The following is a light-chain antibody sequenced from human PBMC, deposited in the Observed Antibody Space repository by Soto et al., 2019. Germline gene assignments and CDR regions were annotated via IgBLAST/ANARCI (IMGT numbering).Light chain of an antibody. CDR2: DAC. V-gene: IGKV1-5*01. J-gene: IGKJ2*01. Sequence: DIELTQSPSTLSVSPGDRVTITCRASQSINALLAWYQQKPGKAPNLLISDACNLESGVSSRFSGSGYGTEFTLTISILQPDDFATYYWQQFNTYFTFGQGTKLEIK. CDR1: QSINAL. CDR3: QQFNTYFT.